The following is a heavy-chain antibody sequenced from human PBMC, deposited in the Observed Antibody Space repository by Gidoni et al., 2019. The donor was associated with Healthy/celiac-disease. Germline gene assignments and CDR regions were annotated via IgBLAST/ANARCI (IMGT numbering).Heavy chain of an antibody. J-gene: IGHJ4*02. D-gene: IGHD6-13*01. V-gene: IGHV3-30-3*01. CDR2: ISYDGSNK. Sequence: QVQLVESGGGVVQPGRSLRLSCAASGFPFSSYAMHWVRQAPGKGLEWVAVISYDGSNKYYADSVKGRFTISRDNSKNTLYLQMNSLRAEDTAVYYCARGGIAAAGTMGDWGQGTLVTVSS. CDR1: GFPFSSYA. CDR3: ARGGIAAAGTMGD.